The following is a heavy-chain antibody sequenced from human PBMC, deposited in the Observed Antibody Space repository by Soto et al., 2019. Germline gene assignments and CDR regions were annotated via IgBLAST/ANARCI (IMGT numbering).Heavy chain of an antibody. CDR2: LFYSGST. Sequence: PSETLSLTCTVSGGSISSSTYYWGWIRQPPGKGLEWIGSLFYSGSTYYNPSLKSRVTISVDTSKNQFSLKLSSVTAADTAVYYCACIFSVVYSYGFYHYVMDFCGQGTTVTVYS. D-gene: IGHD5-18*01. CDR3: ACIFSVVYSYGFYHYVMDF. J-gene: IGHJ6*02. V-gene: IGHV4-39*01. CDR1: GGSISSSTYY.